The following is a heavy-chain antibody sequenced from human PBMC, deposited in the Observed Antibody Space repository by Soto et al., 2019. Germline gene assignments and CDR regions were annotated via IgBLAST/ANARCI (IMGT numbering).Heavy chain of an antibody. CDR3: AITPATYYGMDV. CDR1: GGTSSNFT. Sequence: QVQLVQSGAEVKKPGSSVKVSCKASGGTSSNFTINWVRQAPGQGLEWMGGTIPLFDKTHYAQKFQGRVTITTDDSTNTAHMELSRRKSDDAAVYYWAITPATYYGMDVWGHGTTVTVSS. V-gene: IGHV1-69*05. J-gene: IGHJ6*02. CDR2: TIPLFDKT.